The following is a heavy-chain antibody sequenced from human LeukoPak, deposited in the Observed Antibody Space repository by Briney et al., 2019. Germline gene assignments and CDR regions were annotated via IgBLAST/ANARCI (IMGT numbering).Heavy chain of an antibody. CDR2: IYYSGST. CDR3: ARDVGDGYNWDH. V-gene: IGHV4-39*07. J-gene: IGHJ4*02. CDR1: GGSISSSSYY. Sequence: SETLSLTCTVSGGSISSSSYYWGWIRQPPGKGLEWIGSIYYSGSTYYNPSLKSRVTISVDTSKNQFSLKLSSVTAADTAVYYCARDVGDGYNWDHWGQGTLVTVSS. D-gene: IGHD5-24*01.